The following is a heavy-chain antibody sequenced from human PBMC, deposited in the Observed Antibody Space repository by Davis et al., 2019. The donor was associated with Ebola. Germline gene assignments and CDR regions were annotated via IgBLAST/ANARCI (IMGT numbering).Heavy chain of an antibody. D-gene: IGHD5-18*01. J-gene: IGHJ6*02. CDR2: INPSGGST. CDR3: ARVLGGYGYPYYYYYYGMDV. CDR1: GYTFTSYY. V-gene: IGHV1-46*01. Sequence: AASVKVSCKASGYTFTSYYMHWVRQAPGQGLEWMGIINPSGGSTSYAQKFQGRVTMTRDTSTSTVYMELSSLRSEDTAVYYCARVLGGYGYPYYYYYYGMDVWGQGTTVTVSS.